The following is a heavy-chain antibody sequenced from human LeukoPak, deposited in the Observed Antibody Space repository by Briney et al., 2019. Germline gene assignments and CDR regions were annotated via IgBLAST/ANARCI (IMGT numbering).Heavy chain of an antibody. J-gene: IGHJ6*03. Sequence: GESLKISCKGSGYNFANYWIGWVRQMPGKGLEWMGIIDPGDSDTRYSPSFQGQVTISADKSLSTAYLQWNSLKASDTAMYYCARHRGTAAGTGYMDVWGKGTTVTVTS. D-gene: IGHD6-13*01. CDR1: GYNFANYW. CDR2: IDPGDSDT. V-gene: IGHV5-51*01. CDR3: ARHRGTAAGTGYMDV.